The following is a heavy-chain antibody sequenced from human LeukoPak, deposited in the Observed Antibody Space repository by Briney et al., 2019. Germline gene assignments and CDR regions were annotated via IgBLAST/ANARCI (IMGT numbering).Heavy chain of an antibody. CDR3: ARQGGSNLIDY. CDR2: ISYSGST. CDR1: GDSLNIFCYP. V-gene: IGHV4-39*01. D-gene: IGHD6-13*01. Sequence: DPSDPLSLPCTVSGDSLNIFCYPWPGLRAPPGGGREWFGNISYSGSTYHHPFLKSRHTISVDTSKNLFSLTLSSMTAAPAAVFYCARQGGSNLIDYWGQGTLVTVSS. J-gene: IGHJ4*02.